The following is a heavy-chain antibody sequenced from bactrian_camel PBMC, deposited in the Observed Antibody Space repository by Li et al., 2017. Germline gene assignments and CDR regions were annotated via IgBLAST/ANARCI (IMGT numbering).Heavy chain of an antibody. CDR3: AADCPRGTVVPGREGIPDFGY. V-gene: IGHV3S53*01. J-gene: IGHJ6*01. D-gene: IGHD5*01. CDR2: IDNDGST. CDR1: SRTTC. Sequence: VQLVESGGGSVQAGGSLRLSCVSSSRTTCLAWFRQAPGKEREGVAGIDNDGSTTYADSVKGRFTISKDSAKNTLYLEMNSLKPEDTAIYYCAADCPRGTVVPGREGIPDFGYWGQGTQVTVS.